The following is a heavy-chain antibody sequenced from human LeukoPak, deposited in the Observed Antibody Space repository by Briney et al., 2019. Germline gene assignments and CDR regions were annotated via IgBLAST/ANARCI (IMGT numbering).Heavy chain of an antibody. CDR1: GGSISSYY. CDR3: ASSYSSSAYFDY. V-gene: IGHV4-59*01. CDR2: IYYSGST. D-gene: IGHD6-13*01. Sequence: SETLSLTCTVSGGSISSYYWSWIRQPPGKGLEWIGYIYYSGSTNYNPSLKSRVTISVDTSKNQFSLKLSSVTAADTAVYYCASSYSSSAYFDYWGQGTLVTVSS. J-gene: IGHJ4*02.